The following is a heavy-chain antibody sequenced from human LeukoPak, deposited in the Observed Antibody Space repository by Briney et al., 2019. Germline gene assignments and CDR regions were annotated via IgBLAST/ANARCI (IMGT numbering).Heavy chain of an antibody. D-gene: IGHD6-13*01. V-gene: IGHV3-30*18. J-gene: IGHJ4*02. CDR2: IANDGKDK. CDR1: GFTFSRYG. Sequence: SGGSLRLSCAASGFTFSRYGLHWVRQAPGKGLEWVAVIANDGKDKKYADSVKGRLTISRDNSKSTLYLQMNSLRAEDTAVYYCAKDQQVGAAAYYFDSWGQGTLVTVPS. CDR3: AKDQQVGAAAYYFDS.